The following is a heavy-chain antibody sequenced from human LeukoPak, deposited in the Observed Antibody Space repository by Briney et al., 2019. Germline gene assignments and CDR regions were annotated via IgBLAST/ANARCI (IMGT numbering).Heavy chain of an antibody. J-gene: IGHJ5*02. CDR2: IYYSGST. CDR1: GGSISSSSYY. D-gene: IGHD6-19*01. V-gene: IGHV4-39*01. CDR3: ARVSGWFTNWFDP. Sequence: SETLSLTCTVSGGSISSSSYYWGWIRQPRGKGLEWIGSIYYSGSTYYNPSLKSRVTISVDTSKNQFSLKLSSVTAADTAVYYCARVSGWFTNWFDPWGQGTLVTVSS.